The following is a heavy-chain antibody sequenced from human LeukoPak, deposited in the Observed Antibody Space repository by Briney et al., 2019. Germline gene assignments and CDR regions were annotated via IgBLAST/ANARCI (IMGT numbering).Heavy chain of an antibody. CDR2: IHPSGGST. Sequence: APVTLSCKASGYTFTNSYIHWVRQAPGQGLEWMGVIHPSGGSTTFAQKFQGRVTMTTDTSTSTVYVELRSLTSDDTAAYYCARATLDAAMVYWYFDLWGRGTLVTVSS. CDR3: ARATLDAAMVYWYFDL. CDR1: GYTFTNSY. D-gene: IGHD5-18*01. J-gene: IGHJ2*01. V-gene: IGHV1-46*01.